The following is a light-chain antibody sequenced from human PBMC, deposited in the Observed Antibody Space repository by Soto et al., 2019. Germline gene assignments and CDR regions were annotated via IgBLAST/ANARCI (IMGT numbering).Light chain of an antibody. CDR3: QQYNSYSVT. CDR1: QSISSW. CDR2: DAS. Sequence: DIPMTQSPSTLSASVGDRVTITCRASQSISSWLAWYQQKPGKAPKLLIYDASSLESGVPSRLSGSGSGTEFTLTISSLQPDDFATYYCQQYNSYSVTFGQGTKLEIK. J-gene: IGKJ2*01. V-gene: IGKV1-5*01.